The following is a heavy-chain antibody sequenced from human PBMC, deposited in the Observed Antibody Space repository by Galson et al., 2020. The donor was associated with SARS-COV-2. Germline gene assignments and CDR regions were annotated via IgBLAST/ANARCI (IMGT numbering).Heavy chain of an antibody. CDR1: GITFSDHF. Sequence: GGSLRLSCAASGITFSDHFMDWVRQAPGKGLEWVGRIRNKDYSYTTEYATSLKGRFTISRDDPRNSVFLQMNRLKIEDTAVYYCGGAFSTTWPPVMDVWGKGTTVTV. CDR2: IRNKDYSYTT. V-gene: IGHV3-72*01. J-gene: IGHJ6*03. CDR3: GGAFSTTWPPVMDV. D-gene: IGHD2-2*01.